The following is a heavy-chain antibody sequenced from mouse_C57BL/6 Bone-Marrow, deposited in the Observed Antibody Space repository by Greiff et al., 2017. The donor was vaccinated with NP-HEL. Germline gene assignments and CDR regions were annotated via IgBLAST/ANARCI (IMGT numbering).Heavy chain of an antibody. Sequence: DVMLVESGGGLVQSGRSLRLSCATSGFTFSDFYMEWVRQAPGKGLEWIAASRNKANDYTTESSASVKGRFIVSRDTSQSILYRQMNALRAEDTAIYYCARDNWDWYFDVWGTGTTVTVSS. D-gene: IGHD4-1*01. CDR2: SRNKANDYTT. CDR3: ARDNWDWYFDV. J-gene: IGHJ1*03. V-gene: IGHV7-1*01. CDR1: GFTFSDFY.